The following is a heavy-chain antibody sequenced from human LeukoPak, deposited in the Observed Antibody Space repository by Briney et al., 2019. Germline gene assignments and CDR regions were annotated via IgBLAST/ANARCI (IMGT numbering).Heavy chain of an antibody. Sequence: PVGSLRLSCVASGFTLSTYRMHWVRQRPGKGVLWVSRINSAGRNAVYADSVKGRFTFSRDIATNTLFLQMHSVRVEDTAVYYCGRETNCGTDCSFYADYWGQGNLVTVSS. CDR3: GRETNCGTDCSFYADY. V-gene: IGHV3-74*01. D-gene: IGHD2-21*02. CDR2: INSAGRNA. CDR1: GFTLSTYR. J-gene: IGHJ4*02.